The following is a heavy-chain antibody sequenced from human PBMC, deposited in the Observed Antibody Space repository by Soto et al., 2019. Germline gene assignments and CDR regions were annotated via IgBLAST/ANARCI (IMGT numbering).Heavy chain of an antibody. CDR1: GYSISTGFN. D-gene: IGHD2-2*01. CDR3: ARDWGTGFYQLDS. J-gene: IGHJ4*02. Sequence: SETLSLTCAVSGYSISTGFNWAWIRQPPGKGLEWIGSTYHSGSTYYNLSLKGRVTISSDASKNQISLKLSSVTAADTALYYWARDWGTGFYQLDSWGQGTLVTVST. CDR2: TYHSGST. V-gene: IGHV4-38-2*02.